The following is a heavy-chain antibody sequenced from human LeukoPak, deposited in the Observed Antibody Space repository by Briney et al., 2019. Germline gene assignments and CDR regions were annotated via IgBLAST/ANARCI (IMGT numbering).Heavy chain of an antibody. J-gene: IGHJ4*02. CDR1: GGSLSGSY. D-gene: IGHD2-2*01. V-gene: IGHV4-34*01. Sequence: SETLSLTCAVSGGSLSGSYCTWVRQSPGEGLEWIGEINHSGRTNYNPSLQSRVTISLDTTRSQFSLILRSVSAADTAVYYCARDPCSSINCPLRFWGQGTLVTVSS. CDR2: INHSGRT. CDR3: ARDPCSSINCPLRF.